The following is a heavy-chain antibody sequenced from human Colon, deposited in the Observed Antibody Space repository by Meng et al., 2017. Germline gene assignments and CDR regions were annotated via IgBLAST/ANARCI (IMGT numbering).Heavy chain of an antibody. CDR1: GFTFRLYA. CDR3: AKVDSTCTGGNCYYLDS. J-gene: IGHJ4*02. V-gene: IGHV3-9*01. Sequence: GGSLRLSCAASGFTFRLYAMHWVRQAPGKGLEWVSRISLNRVNIDYAASVKGRFTISRDNAKNSVYLEMSNLRPEDTALYYCAKVDSTCTGGNCYYLDSWGQGTLVTVSS. D-gene: IGHD2-15*01. CDR2: ISLNRVNI.